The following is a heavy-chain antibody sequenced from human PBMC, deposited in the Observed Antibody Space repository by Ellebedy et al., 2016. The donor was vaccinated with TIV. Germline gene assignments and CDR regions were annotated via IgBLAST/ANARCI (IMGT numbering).Heavy chain of an antibody. Sequence: SETLSLXXTVSGGSISSYYWNWIRQPPGKGLEGIGYIYSSGSTNYNPSLKSRVTVSVDTSKNQFSLKLSSVTAADTAVYYCARGVQGRLDAFDIWGQGTMVTVSS. CDR1: GGSISSYY. D-gene: IGHD2-21*01. J-gene: IGHJ3*02. CDR3: ARGVQGRLDAFDI. CDR2: IYSSGST. V-gene: IGHV4-59*01.